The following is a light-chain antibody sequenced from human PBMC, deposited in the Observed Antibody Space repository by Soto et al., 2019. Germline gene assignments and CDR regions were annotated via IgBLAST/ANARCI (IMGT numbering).Light chain of an antibody. CDR1: QSVSSNY. CDR3: QQRAHWPPYT. V-gene: IGKV3D-20*02. J-gene: IGKJ2*01. Sequence: EIVLTQSPGTLSLSPGERATLSCRASQSVSSNYVAWYQQKPGQTPKVLIYRASSRATGIPDRFSGSGSGTDFTLTISRLEPEDFAVYYCQQRAHWPPYTFGQGTKVDIK. CDR2: RAS.